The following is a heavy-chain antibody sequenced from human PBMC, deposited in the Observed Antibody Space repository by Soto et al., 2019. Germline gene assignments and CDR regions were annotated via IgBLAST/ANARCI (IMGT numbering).Heavy chain of an antibody. CDR1: GYSISSGYY. CDR3: ATRITVFGLLIPPFDP. CDR2: INHTGGT. V-gene: IGHV4-38-2*01. J-gene: IGHJ5*02. Sequence: PSETLSLTCVVSGYSISSGYYWGWIRQPPGKGLEWIGEINHTGGTHYNPSLKSRVTMSVDTSKNQFSLRLSSVTAADTAIYYCATRITVFGLLIPPFDPWGQGTQVTVSS. D-gene: IGHD3-3*01.